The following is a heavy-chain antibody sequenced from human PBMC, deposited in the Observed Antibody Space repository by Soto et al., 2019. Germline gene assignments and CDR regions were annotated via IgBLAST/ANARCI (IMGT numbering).Heavy chain of an antibody. V-gene: IGHV3-74*01. Sequence: GGSLRLSCAASGFTFSSYWMHWVRQAPGKGLVWVSRINSDGSSTSYVDSVKGRFTISRDNAKNTLYLQMNSLRAEDTAVYYCARGYGRYDSSGYYFDYWCQGTLVNVSS. CDR1: GFTFSSYW. D-gene: IGHD3-22*01. CDR2: INSDGSST. J-gene: IGHJ4*02. CDR3: ARGYGRYDSSGYYFDY.